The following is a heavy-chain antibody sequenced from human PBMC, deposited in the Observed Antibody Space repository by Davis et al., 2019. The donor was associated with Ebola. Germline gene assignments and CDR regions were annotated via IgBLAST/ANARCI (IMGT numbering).Heavy chain of an antibody. V-gene: IGHV3-23*01. Sequence: GESLKISCAASGFTFSSYAMSWVRQAPGKGLEWVSAISGSGGSTYYADSVKGRFTISRDNSKNTLYLQMNSLRAEDTAVYYCAKDQSVAGTLGGQGTLVTVSS. D-gene: IGHD6-19*01. J-gene: IGHJ4*02. CDR3: AKDQSVAGTL. CDR2: ISGSGGST. CDR1: GFTFSSYA.